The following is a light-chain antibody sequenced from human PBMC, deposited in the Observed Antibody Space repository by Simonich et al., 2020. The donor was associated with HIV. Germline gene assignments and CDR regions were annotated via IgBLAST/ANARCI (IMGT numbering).Light chain of an antibody. CDR2: GAS. J-gene: IGKJ1*01. CDR1: QSVSSN. CDR3: QQYDNWPPWT. V-gene: IGKV3-15*01. Sequence: EIVMTQSPGTLSVSPRERATLFCSASQSVSSNLAWYQQKPGQAPRLLIYGASMRATGVPGRFSGSGSGTEFTLTISTMQSEDFAVYYCQQYDNWPPWTFGQGTKVEIK.